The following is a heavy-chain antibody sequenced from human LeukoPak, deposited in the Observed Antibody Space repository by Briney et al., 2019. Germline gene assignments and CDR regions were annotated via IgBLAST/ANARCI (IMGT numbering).Heavy chain of an antibody. J-gene: IGHJ4*02. Sequence: PGGSLRLSCAASGFTFSSYAMSWVRQAPGKGLEWVSAISGSGGTTYYADSVKGRFTISRDNSKNPLYLEMNSLRAEDTAVYYCAKGCASTSCSTFDYWGQGTLVTVSS. CDR3: AKGCASTSCSTFDY. D-gene: IGHD2-2*01. V-gene: IGHV3-23*01. CDR2: ISGSGGTT. CDR1: GFTFSSYA.